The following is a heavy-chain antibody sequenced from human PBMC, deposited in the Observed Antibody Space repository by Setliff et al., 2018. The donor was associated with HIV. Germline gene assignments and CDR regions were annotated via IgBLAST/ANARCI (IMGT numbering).Heavy chain of an antibody. Sequence: PGESLKISCKGSGYGFSSYWIGWVRQMPGKGLEWMGLIYPGDSDTRYNPSFQGQATISADQSITSAYLQWSSLRPSDTAIYYCARRLLTRSGVFMIIPINECKPLQGLSWG. CDR1: GYGFSSYW. CDR3: ARRLLTRSGVFMIIPINECKPLQGLS. CDR2: IYPGDSDT. J-gene: IGHJ5*01. D-gene: IGHD3-3*01. V-gene: IGHV5-51*01.